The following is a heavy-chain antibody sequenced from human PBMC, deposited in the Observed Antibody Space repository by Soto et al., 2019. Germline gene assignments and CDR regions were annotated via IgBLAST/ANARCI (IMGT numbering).Heavy chain of an antibody. CDR1: GFTFGNYA. CDR2: ISDPGTST. J-gene: IGHJ3*01. D-gene: IGHD2-21*02. CDR3: AKSLVTPSDAFDL. V-gene: IGHV3-23*01. Sequence: GGSLRLSCAASGFTFGNYAMNWVRQAPGKGLEWISSISDPGTSTYYANSVKGRFSMSRDNSKNILFLQMNRLRADDTAVYFCAKSLVTPSDAFDLWGRGTLVTVSS.